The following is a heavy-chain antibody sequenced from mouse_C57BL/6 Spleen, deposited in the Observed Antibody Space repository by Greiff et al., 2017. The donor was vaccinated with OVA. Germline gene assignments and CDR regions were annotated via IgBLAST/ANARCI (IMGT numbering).Heavy chain of an antibody. Sequence: VQVVESGAELVRPGASVKLSCKASGYTFTDYYINWVKQRPGQGLEWIARIYPGSGNTYYNEKFKGKATLTAEKSSSTAYMQLSSLTSEDSAVYFCARENYYGSSYYFDYWGQGTTLTVSS. V-gene: IGHV1-76*01. CDR3: ARENYYGSSYYFDY. J-gene: IGHJ2*01. CDR2: IYPGSGNT. CDR1: GYTFTDYY. D-gene: IGHD1-1*01.